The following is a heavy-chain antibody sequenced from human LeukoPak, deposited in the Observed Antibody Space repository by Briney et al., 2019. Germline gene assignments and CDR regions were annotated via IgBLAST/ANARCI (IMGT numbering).Heavy chain of an antibody. J-gene: IGHJ4*02. V-gene: IGHV4-38-2*02. Sequence: SETLSLTCTVSGYSISSGYYWGWIRQPPGKGLEWIGSIYHSGSTYYNPSLKSRVTISVDTSKNQFSLKLSSVTAADTAVYYCARGIRGYYYMTYYFDYWGQGTLVTVSS. CDR3: ARGIRGYYYMTYYFDY. D-gene: IGHD3-22*01. CDR2: IYHSGST. CDR1: GYSISSGYY.